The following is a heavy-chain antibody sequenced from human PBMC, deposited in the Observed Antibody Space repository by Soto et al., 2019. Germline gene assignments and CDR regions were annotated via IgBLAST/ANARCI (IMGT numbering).Heavy chain of an antibody. D-gene: IGHD2-15*01. J-gene: IGHJ4*02. CDR1: GYTFTSYG. CDR3: ARVRYCSGGSCYGGPFDY. CDR2: ISAYNGNT. V-gene: IGHV1-18*01. Sequence: QVQLVQTGAEVKKPGASVKVSCKASGYTFTSYGISWVRQAPGQGLEWMGWISAYNGNTNYAQKLQGRVTMTTDTSTSTAYMELRSLRSDDTAVYYCARVRYCSGGSCYGGPFDYWGQGTLVTVSS.